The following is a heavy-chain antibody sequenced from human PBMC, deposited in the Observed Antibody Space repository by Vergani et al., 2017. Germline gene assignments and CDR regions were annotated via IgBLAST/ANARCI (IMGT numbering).Heavy chain of an antibody. CDR1: GGSISSGGYY. Sequence: QVQLQESGPGLVKPSQTLSLTCTVSGGSISSGGYYWSWIRQHPGKGLEWIGYIYYSGSTYYNPSLKSRVTISVDTSKNQFSLKLSSVTAADTAVDYCARNPKMGHQLLRSYNWFDPWGQGTLVTVSS. V-gene: IGHV4-31*03. CDR2: IYYSGST. J-gene: IGHJ5*02. D-gene: IGHD2-2*01. CDR3: ARNPKMGHQLLRSYNWFDP.